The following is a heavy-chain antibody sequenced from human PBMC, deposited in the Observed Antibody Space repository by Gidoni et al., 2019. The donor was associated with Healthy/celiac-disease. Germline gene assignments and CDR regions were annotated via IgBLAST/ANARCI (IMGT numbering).Heavy chain of an antibody. Sequence: QVQLLQSGAGVKKPGSSVTVSCTASGGTFSSYAISWVRQAPGQGLEWMGRIIPILGIANYAQKFQGRVTITADKSTSTAYMELSSLRSEDTAVYYCARDMGTVVGNYFDYWGQGTLVTVSS. CDR1: GGTFSSYA. V-gene: IGHV1-69*04. CDR3: ARDMGTVVGNYFDY. D-gene: IGHD2-15*01. J-gene: IGHJ4*02. CDR2: IIPILGIA.